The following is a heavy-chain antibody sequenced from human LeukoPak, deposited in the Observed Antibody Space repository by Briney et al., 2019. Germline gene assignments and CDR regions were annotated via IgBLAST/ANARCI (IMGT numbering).Heavy chain of an antibody. CDR3: ARGGGTYYYDSSTFDY. V-gene: IGHV4-30-2*01. CDR1: GGSVSSGSYY. J-gene: IGHJ4*02. Sequence: PSETLSLTCTVSGGSVSSGSYYWSWIRQPPGKGLEWIGYIYHSGSTYYNPSLKSRVTISVDRSKNQFSLKLSSVTAADTAVYYCARGGGTYYYDSSTFDYWGQGTLVTVSS. CDR2: IYHSGST. D-gene: IGHD3-22*01.